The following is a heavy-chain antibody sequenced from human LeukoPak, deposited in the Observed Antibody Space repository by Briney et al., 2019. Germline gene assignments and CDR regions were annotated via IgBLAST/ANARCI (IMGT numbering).Heavy chain of an antibody. CDR2: ISSSSSTI. D-gene: IGHD3-10*01. CDR3: SPSGSFYYFDY. J-gene: IGHJ4*02. CDR1: GFTFSSYS. Sequence: PGGSLRLSCAASGFTFSSYSMNWVRQAPGKGLEWVSYISSSSSTIYYADSVKGRFTISRDNAKNSLYLQMNSLRAEDTAVYYCSPSGSFYYFDYWGQGTLVTVSS. V-gene: IGHV3-48*04.